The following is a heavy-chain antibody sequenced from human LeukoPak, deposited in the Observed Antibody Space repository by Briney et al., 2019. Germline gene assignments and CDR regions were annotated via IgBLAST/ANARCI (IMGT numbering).Heavy chain of an antibody. CDR3: ARQRWEPFYYYYYMDV. Sequence: SETLSLTCTVSGGSIGSSSYYWGWIRQPPGQGLEWIGNIYYSGSTYYIPSLKSRVTISVDTSKNQFSRNLSSVTAADTAVYYCARQRWEPFYYYYYMDVWGKGTTVTVSS. J-gene: IGHJ6*03. V-gene: IGHV4-39*01. D-gene: IGHD1-26*01. CDR1: GGSIGSSSYY. CDR2: IYYSGST.